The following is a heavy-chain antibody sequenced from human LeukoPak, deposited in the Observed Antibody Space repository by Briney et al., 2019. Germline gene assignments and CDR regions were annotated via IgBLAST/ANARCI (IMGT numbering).Heavy chain of an antibody. J-gene: IGHJ4*02. V-gene: IGHV4-59*08. CDR2: IYYSGST. Sequence: SETLFLTCTASGGSISSYYWSWIRQPPGEGLEWIGYIYYSGSTTYNPSLKSRVTISVATSKNQFSLKLSSVTAADTAVYYCARGVNDYIWGSYRWDYWGQGTLVTVSS. CDR3: ARGVNDYIWGSYRWDY. D-gene: IGHD3-16*02. CDR1: GGSISSYY.